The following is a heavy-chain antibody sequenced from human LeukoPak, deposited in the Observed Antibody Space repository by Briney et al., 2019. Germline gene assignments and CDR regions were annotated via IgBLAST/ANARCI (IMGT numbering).Heavy chain of an antibody. CDR3: ARGDLAPRGGVVCDY. CDR2: INHSGST. D-gene: IGHD3-16*01. CDR1: GGSFSGYY. V-gene: IGHV4-34*01. J-gene: IGHJ4*02. Sequence: SETLSLTCAVYGGSFSGYYWSWIRQPPGKGLKWIGEINHSGSTNYNPSLKSRVTISVDTSKNQFSLKLSSVTAADTAVYYCARGDLAPRGGVVCDYWGQGTLVTVSS.